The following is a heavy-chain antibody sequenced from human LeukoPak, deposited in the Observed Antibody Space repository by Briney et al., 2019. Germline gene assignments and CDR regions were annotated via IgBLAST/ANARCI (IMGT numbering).Heavy chain of an antibody. CDR3: ATKPVPSSIAAVDY. CDR2: ISYSGTT. V-gene: IGHV4-39*01. D-gene: IGHD6-13*01. Sequence: TSETLSHTCTVSGVSISGSHYWGWIRQPPGKGLDWIGSISYSGTTYYNPSLKGRVTISVDTSKNQFSLKLSSVTAADTAIYYCATKPVPSSIAAVDYWGQGTLVTVSS. CDR1: GVSISGSHY. J-gene: IGHJ4*02.